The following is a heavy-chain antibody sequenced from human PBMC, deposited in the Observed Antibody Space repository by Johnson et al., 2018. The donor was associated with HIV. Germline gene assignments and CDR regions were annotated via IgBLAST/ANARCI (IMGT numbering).Heavy chain of an antibody. CDR3: ARDRSPYSSGGSCYSNAFDI. CDR1: GFNFNIYA. V-gene: IGHV3-30-3*01. CDR2: ISYDGSNK. J-gene: IGHJ3*02. D-gene: IGHD2-15*01. Sequence: QVQLVESGGGLVQPGGSLRLSCAASGFNFNIYAMHWVRQAPGKGLEWVSVISYDGSNKHYADSVKGRITVSRHNSKNTLSLQMDSLRPEDTAVYYCARDRSPYSSGGSCYSNAFDIWGQGTMVTVSS.